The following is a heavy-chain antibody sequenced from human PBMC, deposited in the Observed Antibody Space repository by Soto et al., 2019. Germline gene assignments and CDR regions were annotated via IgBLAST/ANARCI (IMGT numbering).Heavy chain of an antibody. D-gene: IGHD6-19*01. CDR1: GFTFSSYA. V-gene: IGHV3-30-3*01. J-gene: IGHJ4*02. Sequence: GGSLRLSCAASGFTFSSYAMHWVRQAPGKGLEWVAVISYDGSNKYYADSVKGRFTISRDNSKNTLYLQMNSLRAEDTAVYYCARSSGVNYYFDYWGQGTLVTVSS. CDR3: ARSSGVNYYFDY. CDR2: ISYDGSNK.